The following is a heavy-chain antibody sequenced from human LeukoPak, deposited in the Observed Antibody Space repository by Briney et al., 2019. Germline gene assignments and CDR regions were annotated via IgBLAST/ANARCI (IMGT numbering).Heavy chain of an antibody. CDR2: ISASGGGT. D-gene: IGHD3-22*01. J-gene: IGHJ3*02. CDR1: GYTFSSYA. CDR3: ARGSSGYDAFDI. Sequence: PGGSLRLSCAASGYTFSSYAMSWVRQAPGKGLEWVSAISASGGGTYYADSVKGRFTISRDNSKNTVSLQMNSLRAEDTAVYYCARGSSGYDAFDIWGQGTMVTVSS. V-gene: IGHV3-23*01.